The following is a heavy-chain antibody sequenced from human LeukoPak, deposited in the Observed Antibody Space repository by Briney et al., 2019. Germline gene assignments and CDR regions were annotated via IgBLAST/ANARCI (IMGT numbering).Heavy chain of an antibody. CDR3: ARDPGSYYGSGSRYYYYYYMDV. V-gene: IGHV3-7*01. CDR1: GFTFSSYW. J-gene: IGHJ6*03. D-gene: IGHD3-10*01. CDR2: IKQDGSEK. Sequence: GGSLRLSCAASGFTFSSYWMSWVRQAPGKGLEWVANIKQDGSEKYYVDSVRGRFTISRDNAKNSLYLQMNSLRAEDTAVYYCARDPGSYYGSGSRYYYYYYMDVWGKGTTVTVSS.